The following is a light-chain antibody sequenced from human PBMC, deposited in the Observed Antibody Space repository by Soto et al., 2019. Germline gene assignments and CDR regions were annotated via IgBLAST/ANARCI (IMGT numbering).Light chain of an antibody. CDR2: SNS. Sequence: QSVLTQPPSASGTPGQRVTISCSGSSSNIGSNYVYWYQQLPGTAPKLLIFSNSDRPSGVPDRFSGSKSGASASLAITGLQAEDEADYYCQCFDRSLSSSLFGGGTKLTVL. V-gene: IGLV1-40*01. J-gene: IGLJ2*01. CDR3: QCFDRSLSSSL. CDR1: SSNIGSNY.